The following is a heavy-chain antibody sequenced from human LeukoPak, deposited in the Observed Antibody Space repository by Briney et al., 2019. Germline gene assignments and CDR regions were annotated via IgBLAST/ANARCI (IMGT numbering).Heavy chain of an antibody. D-gene: IGHD2-2*02. Sequence: GGSLRLSCAASGFTFSSYGMHWVRQAPGKGLEWVAFIRYDGSNKYYADSVKGRFTISRDNSKNTLYLQMNSLRAEDTAVYYCAKSRVGYCSSTCCHTLGYWGQGTLVTVSS. CDR1: GFTFSSYG. V-gene: IGHV3-30*02. CDR2: IRYDGSNK. CDR3: AKSRVGYCSSTCCHTLGY. J-gene: IGHJ4*02.